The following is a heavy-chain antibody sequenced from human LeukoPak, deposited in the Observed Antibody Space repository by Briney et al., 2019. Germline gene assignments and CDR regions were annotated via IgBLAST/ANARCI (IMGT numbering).Heavy chain of an antibody. CDR2: INYSGST. CDR1: GGSLSGYF. V-gene: IGHV4-34*01. D-gene: IGHD2/OR15-2a*01. CDR3: ARGSLYYSDSNTYPYYFDP. J-gene: IGHJ4*02. Sequence: SETLSLTCAVYGGSLSGYFWSWIRQPPGKGLEWIGEINYSGSTIYNPSLTSRVTMSVDTSKNQISLQLTSVTAADTSVYYCARGSLYYSDSNTYPYYFDPRGQGTLVHVSS.